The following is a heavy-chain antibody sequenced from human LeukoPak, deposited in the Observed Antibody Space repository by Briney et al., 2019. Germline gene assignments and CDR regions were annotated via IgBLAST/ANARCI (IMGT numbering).Heavy chain of an antibody. D-gene: IGHD7-27*01. V-gene: IGHV4-39*01. J-gene: IGHJ5*02. Sequence: SETLSLTCTVSGGSISNSNYYWGWIRQPPGKGLEWIGNIYYSGSTYYNSSLKSRVTISVDTSKNQFSLKLSSVTAADTAVYYCASLLNGGVAHWLDPWGQGTLVTVSS. CDR3: ASLLNGGVAHWLDP. CDR2: IYYSGST. CDR1: GGSISNSNYY.